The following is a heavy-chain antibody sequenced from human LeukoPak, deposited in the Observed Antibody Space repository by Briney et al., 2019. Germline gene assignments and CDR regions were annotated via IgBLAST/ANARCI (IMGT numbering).Heavy chain of an antibody. J-gene: IGHJ3*02. V-gene: IGHV4-59*01. CDR3: AKDMSRDGQLSAFDI. CDR2: IYYSGST. CDR1: GGSISSYY. D-gene: IGHD5-24*01. Sequence: SETLSLTCTVSGGSISSYYWSWIRQPPGKGLEWIGYIYYSGSTNYNPSLKSRVTISVDTSKNQFSLKLSSVTAEDTALYYCAKDMSRDGQLSAFDIWGQGTMVTVSS.